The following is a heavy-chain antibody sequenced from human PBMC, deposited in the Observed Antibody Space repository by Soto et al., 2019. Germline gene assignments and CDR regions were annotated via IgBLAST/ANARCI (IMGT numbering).Heavy chain of an antibody. J-gene: IGHJ6*02. CDR1: GGTFSSYA. CDR2: TIPIFGTA. Sequence: SVKVSCKASGGTFSSYAISWVRQAPGQGLEWMGGTIPIFGTANYAQKFQGRVTITADKSTSTAYMELSSLRSEDTAVYYCARTMRSYDFWSGYPPPYYYYGMDVWGQGTTVTVSS. D-gene: IGHD3-3*01. V-gene: IGHV1-69*06. CDR3: ARTMRSYDFWSGYPPPYYYYGMDV.